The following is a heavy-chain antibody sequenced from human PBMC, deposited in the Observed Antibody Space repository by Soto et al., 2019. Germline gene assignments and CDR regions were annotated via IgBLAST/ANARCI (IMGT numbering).Heavy chain of an antibody. CDR2: IFTSGNT. CDR1: GGSISNSY. CDR3: ARGVRGASNWFDP. Sequence: PSETLSLTCTVSGGSISNSYWYWIRQPAGKGLEWIGRIFTSGNTNYSPSLKRRVIMSVDTSKNQFSLKMRSVTAADTAVYYCARGVRGASNWFDPWGQGTLVTVSS. J-gene: IGHJ5*02. V-gene: IGHV4-4*07. D-gene: IGHD3-10*02.